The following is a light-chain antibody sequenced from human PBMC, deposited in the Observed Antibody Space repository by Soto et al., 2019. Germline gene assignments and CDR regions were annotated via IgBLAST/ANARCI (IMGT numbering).Light chain of an antibody. CDR1: SSNIGSDF. Sequence: QSVLTQPPSVSAAPGQKVTISCSGSSSNIGSDFVSWYQQLPGTAPQLLIYENNKRPSGIPDRFSGSKSATSATLGITGLQTGDEDDYYCAAWDTSLSGGVFGGGPKLTVL. CDR2: ENN. CDR3: AAWDTSLSGGV. V-gene: IGLV1-51*02. J-gene: IGLJ3*02.